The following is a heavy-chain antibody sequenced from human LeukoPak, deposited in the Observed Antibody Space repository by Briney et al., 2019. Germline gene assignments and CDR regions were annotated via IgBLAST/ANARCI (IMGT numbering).Heavy chain of an antibody. CDR1: GYTFTGYY. CDR2: INPNSGGT. Sequence: ASVKVSCKASGYTFTGYYMHWVRQAPGQGLEWMGWINPNSGGTNYAQKFQGRVTMTRDTSISTAYMELSRLRSDDTAVYYCARNSYYYDSSGNIPPVDYYYYMDVWGKGTTVTISS. J-gene: IGHJ6*03. V-gene: IGHV1-2*02. CDR3: ARNSYYYDSSGNIPPVDYYYYMDV. D-gene: IGHD3-22*01.